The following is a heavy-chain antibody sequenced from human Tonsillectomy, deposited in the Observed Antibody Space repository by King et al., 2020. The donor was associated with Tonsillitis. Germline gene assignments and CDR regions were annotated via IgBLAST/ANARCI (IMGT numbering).Heavy chain of an antibody. Sequence: QLVQSGAEVMKPGASVKVSCKSSGFTLAGHDIHWGRLAPGKGLEYIGWIETSSCGTSSAQVFQGRVSMTRDTSINTAYMELSRLKYDDTAVYYCARNMAAAGNTFDIWGQGTMVTVSS. CDR2: IETSSCGT. CDR3: ARNMAAAGNTFDI. D-gene: IGHD6-13*01. CDR1: GFTLAGHD. J-gene: IGHJ3*02. V-gene: IGHV1-2*02.